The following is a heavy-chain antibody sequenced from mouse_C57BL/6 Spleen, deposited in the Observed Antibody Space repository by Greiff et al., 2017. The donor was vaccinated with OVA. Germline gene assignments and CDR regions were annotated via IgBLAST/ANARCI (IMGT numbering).Heavy chain of an antibody. Sequence: QVHVKQSGPGLVQPSQSLSITCTVSGFSLTSYGVHWVRQSPGKGLEWLGVIWSGGSTDYNAAFISRLSISKDNSKSQVFFKMNSLQADDTAIYYCARRWDEEIYYAMDYWGQGTSVTVSS. CDR3: ARRWDEEIYYAMDY. D-gene: IGHD4-1*01. CDR2: IWSGGST. J-gene: IGHJ4*01. V-gene: IGHV2-2*01. CDR1: GFSLTSYG.